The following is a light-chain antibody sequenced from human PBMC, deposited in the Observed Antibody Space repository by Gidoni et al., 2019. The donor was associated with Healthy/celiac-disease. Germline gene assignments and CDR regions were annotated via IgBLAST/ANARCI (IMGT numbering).Light chain of an antibody. J-gene: IGKJ3*01. V-gene: IGKV1-39*01. Sequence: DIQMTQSPSSLSASVGDRVTITCRASQSISSYLNWYQQKPGKAPKLLIYAASSLQSGVPSRFSGSGSGTDFTLTISRRQPEDFATYYCQQSYSTRLTFGPGTKVDIK. CDR2: AAS. CDR3: QQSYSTRLT. CDR1: QSISSY.